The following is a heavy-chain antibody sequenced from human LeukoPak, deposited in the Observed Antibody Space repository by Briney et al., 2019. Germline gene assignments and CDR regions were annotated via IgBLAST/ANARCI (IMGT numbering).Heavy chain of an antibody. CDR1: GGSISSGGYS. CDR2: IYHSGST. CDR3: ARGKYASESYSFDY. Sequence: PSETLSLTCGVSGGSISSGGYSWNWIRQPPGQGLEWIGYIYHSGSTYYNPSLKSRVTISVDRSKNQFSLRVSSVTAADTAVYYCARGKYASESYSFDYWGQGTQVTVSS. D-gene: IGHD3-10*01. J-gene: IGHJ4*02. V-gene: IGHV4-30-2*01.